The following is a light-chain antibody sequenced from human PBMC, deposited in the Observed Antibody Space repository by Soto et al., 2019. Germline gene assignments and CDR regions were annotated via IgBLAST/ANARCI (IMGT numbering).Light chain of an antibody. CDR3: QQYGSSLFT. CDR1: QNIHNH. V-gene: IGKV3-15*01. Sequence: DKLMSQSPATLSVSPGERVTLSCRASQNIHNHMSWFLQKPGQTPRLLIYDAIIRAADVPARFSGSWSGTEFTLTINSLQSEDFAVYYCQQYGSSLFTFGPGTKVDFK. J-gene: IGKJ3*01. CDR2: DAI.